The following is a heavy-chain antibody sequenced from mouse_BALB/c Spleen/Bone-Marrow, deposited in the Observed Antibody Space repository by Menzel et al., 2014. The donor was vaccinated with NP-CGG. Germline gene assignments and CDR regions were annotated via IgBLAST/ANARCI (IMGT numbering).Heavy chain of an antibody. CDR2: ISNGGGST. Sequence: EVKLMESGGGLVQPGGSLKLSCATSGFTFSDYYMYWVRQTPEKRLEWVAYISNGGGSTYYPDTVKGRFTNSRDNAKNTLYLQMSRLKSEDTAMYYCARHLYGNYGAMDYWGQGTSVTVSS. CDR1: GFTFSDYY. V-gene: IGHV5-12*02. J-gene: IGHJ4*01. D-gene: IGHD2-1*01. CDR3: ARHLYGNYGAMDY.